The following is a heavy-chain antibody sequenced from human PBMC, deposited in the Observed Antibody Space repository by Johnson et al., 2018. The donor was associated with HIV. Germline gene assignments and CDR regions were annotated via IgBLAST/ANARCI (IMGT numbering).Heavy chain of an antibody. V-gene: IGHV3-30*04. CDR2: ISYDGTNK. J-gene: IGHJ3*02. Sequence: QVQLVESGGGVVQPGRSLRLSCTASGFTFSNYAIHWVRQAPGKGLEWVTVISYDGTNKYYADSVKGRITISRDNAKKSLYLQMNSLRAEDTAVYYCARGTPWDAFDIWGQGTMVTVSS. CDR3: ARGTPWDAFDI. CDR1: GFTFSNYA.